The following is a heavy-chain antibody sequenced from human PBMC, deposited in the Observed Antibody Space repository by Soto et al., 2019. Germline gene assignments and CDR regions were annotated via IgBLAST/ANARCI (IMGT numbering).Heavy chain of an antibody. Sequence: PGESVKISRKGSGNSFAGYSITRVRQKPGKGVELMGRIDQSXSQTYYSPSFRGHVTISATKSITTVCLQWRSLRASDTAMYYCARQIYDSDTGPNFRYYFESWGQGTPVTVSS. J-gene: IGHJ4*02. CDR3: ARQIYDSDTGPNFRYYFES. V-gene: IGHV5-10-1*01. CDR1: GNSFAGYS. CDR2: IDQSXSQT. D-gene: IGHD5-18*01.